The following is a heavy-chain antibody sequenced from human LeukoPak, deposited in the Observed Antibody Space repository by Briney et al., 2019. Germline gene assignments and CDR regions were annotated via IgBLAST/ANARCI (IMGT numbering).Heavy chain of an antibody. CDR3: ARGIVGATTPSWFDP. V-gene: IGHV1-69*13. D-gene: IGHD1-26*01. Sequence: ASVKVSCKASGGTFSSYAISWVRQAPGQGLEWMGGIIPIFGTANYAQKFQGRVTITADESTSTAYMELSSLRSEDTAVYYCARGIVGATTPSWFDPWGQGTLVTVSS. J-gene: IGHJ5*02. CDR1: GGTFSSYA. CDR2: IIPIFGTA.